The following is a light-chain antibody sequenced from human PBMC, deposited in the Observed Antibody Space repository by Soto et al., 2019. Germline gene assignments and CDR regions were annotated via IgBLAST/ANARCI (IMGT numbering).Light chain of an antibody. CDR1: SSNIGAGYD. Sequence: QSVLTQPPSVSGAPGQRVTISCTGSSSNIGAGYDVHWYQQLPGTAPKLLIYGNTNRPSGVPDRFSGSKSGTSASLAITGLQADDEANYYCQSYDSSLSVVFGGGTKVTVL. V-gene: IGLV1-40*01. CDR3: QSYDSSLSVV. J-gene: IGLJ2*01. CDR2: GNT.